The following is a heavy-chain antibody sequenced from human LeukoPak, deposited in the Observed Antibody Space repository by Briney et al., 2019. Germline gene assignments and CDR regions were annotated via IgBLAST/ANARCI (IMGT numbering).Heavy chain of an antibody. CDR2: IYSSGTT. V-gene: IGHV4-59*01. CDR3: TRTQDVTAIDY. J-gene: IGHJ4*02. Sequence: SETLSLTCTVSGGSISSYYWSWIRQPPGKGLEWIGYIYSSGTTNYNPSLKSRVTMSVDTSKNQFSLKLSSVTAADTAVYYCTRTQDVTAIDYWGQGILVTVSS. D-gene: IGHD2-21*02. CDR1: GGSISSYY.